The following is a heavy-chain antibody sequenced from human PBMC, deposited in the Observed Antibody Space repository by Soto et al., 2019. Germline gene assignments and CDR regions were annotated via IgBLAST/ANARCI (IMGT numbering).Heavy chain of an antibody. V-gene: IGHV1-69*13. CDR3: GRGVSYYGSGSYSPPYYFDY. Sequence: SVKVSCKASGGTFSSYAISWVRQSPGQGLEWMGGIIPIFGTANYAQKFQGRVTITADESTSTAYMELSSLRSEDTAVYYCGRGVSYYGSGSYSPPYYFDYWGQGTLVTVSS. CDR2: IIPIFGTA. D-gene: IGHD3-10*01. CDR1: GGTFSSYA. J-gene: IGHJ4*02.